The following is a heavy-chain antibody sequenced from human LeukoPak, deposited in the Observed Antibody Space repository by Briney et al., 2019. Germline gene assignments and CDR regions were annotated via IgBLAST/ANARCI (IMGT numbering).Heavy chain of an antibody. CDR1: GYTFTSYG. CDR2: ISGYNGNI. CDR3: ARDCSGGSCYDGVDY. Sequence: RASVKVSCKASGYTFTSYGISWVRQAPGQGHEWMGWISGYNGNIKYAQKLQDRGTMTTDTSTNTAYMELRSLRSDDTAVYYCARDCSGGSCYDGVDYWGQGTLVTVSS. J-gene: IGHJ4*02. D-gene: IGHD2-15*01. V-gene: IGHV1-18*01.